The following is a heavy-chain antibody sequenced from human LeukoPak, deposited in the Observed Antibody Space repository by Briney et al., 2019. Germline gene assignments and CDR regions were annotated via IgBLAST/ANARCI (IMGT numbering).Heavy chain of an antibody. V-gene: IGHV3-30*03. CDR1: GFTFSSYG. CDR2: ISYDGSNK. D-gene: IGHD5-12*01. Sequence: GRSLRLSCAASGFTFSSYGMHWVRQAPGKGLEWVAVISYDGSNKYYADSVKGRFTISRGNSKNTLYLQMNSLRAEDTAVYYCARGAGSSWFYRWGQGTLVTVSS. J-gene: IGHJ5*02. CDR3: ARGAGSSWFYR.